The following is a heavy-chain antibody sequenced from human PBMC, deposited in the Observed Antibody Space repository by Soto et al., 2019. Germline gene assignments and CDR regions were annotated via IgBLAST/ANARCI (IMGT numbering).Heavy chain of an antibody. J-gene: IGHJ4*02. Sequence: QVQLVESGGGVVQPGRSLRLSCAASGFTFSSYGMHWVRQAPGKGLEWVAVISYDGSNKYYADSVKGRFTISRDNSKNTLYLQMNSLRAEDTAVYYCNTHFEYWGQGTLVTVSS. CDR2: ISYDGSNK. D-gene: IGHD2-15*01. V-gene: IGHV3-30*03. CDR1: GFTFSSYG. CDR3: NTHFEY.